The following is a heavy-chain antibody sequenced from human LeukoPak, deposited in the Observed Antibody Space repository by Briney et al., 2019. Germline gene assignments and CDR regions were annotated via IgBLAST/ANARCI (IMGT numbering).Heavy chain of an antibody. J-gene: IGHJ4*02. CDR1: GFTFDDYG. Sequence: GGSLRLSCAASGFTFDDYGMSWVRQAPGKGLEWVSGINWNGDRTGYADSVRGRFTISRDNAKNSLYLQMNSLRAEDTALYYCARKGYYGSGTYLDYWGQRTLVTVSS. D-gene: IGHD3-10*01. CDR2: INWNGDRT. CDR3: ARKGYYGSGTYLDY. V-gene: IGHV3-20*04.